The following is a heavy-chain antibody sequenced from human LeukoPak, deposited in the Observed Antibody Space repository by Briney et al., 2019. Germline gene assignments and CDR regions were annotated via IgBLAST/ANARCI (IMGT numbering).Heavy chain of an antibody. CDR1: GGTFSSYA. V-gene: IGHV1-69*05. CDR3: ATDRGYSGYDLDY. Sequence: AASVKVSCKASGGTFSSYAISWLRQAPGQGLEWMGGIIPIFGTANYAQKFQGRVTITTDESTSTAYMELSSLRSEDTAVYYCATDRGYSGYDLDYWGQGTLVTVSS. D-gene: IGHD5-12*01. J-gene: IGHJ4*02. CDR2: IIPIFGTA.